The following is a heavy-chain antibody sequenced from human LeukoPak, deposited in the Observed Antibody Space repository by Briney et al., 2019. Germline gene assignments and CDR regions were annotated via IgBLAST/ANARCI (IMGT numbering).Heavy chain of an antibody. CDR3: ARDTFPYYYDSSGYDAFDI. D-gene: IGHD3-22*01. J-gene: IGHJ3*02. CDR2: INSDGSST. CDR1: GFTFSSYW. Sequence: GGSLRLSCAAFGFTFSSYWMHWVRQAPGKGLVWVSRINSDGSSTSYADSVKGRFTISRDNAKNTLYLQMNSLRAEDTAVYYCARDTFPYYYDSSGYDAFDIWGQGTMVTVSS. V-gene: IGHV3-74*01.